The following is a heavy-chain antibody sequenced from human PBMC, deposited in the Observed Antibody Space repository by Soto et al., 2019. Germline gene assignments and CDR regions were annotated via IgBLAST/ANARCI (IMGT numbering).Heavy chain of an antibody. D-gene: IGHD2-21*02. J-gene: IGHJ6*02. V-gene: IGHV3-33*01. CDR1: GFTFSSYG. Sequence: PGGSLRLSCAASGFTFSSYGMHWVRQAPGKGLEWVAVIWYDGSNKYYTDSVKGRFTISRDNSKNTLYLQMNSLRAEDTAVYYCARAPHIVVVTAIRGFYYYGMDVWGQGTTVTVSS. CDR3: ARAPHIVVVTAIRGFYYYGMDV. CDR2: IWYDGSNK.